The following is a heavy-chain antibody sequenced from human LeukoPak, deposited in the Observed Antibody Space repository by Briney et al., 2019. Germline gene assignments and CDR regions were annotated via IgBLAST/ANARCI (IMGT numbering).Heavy chain of an antibody. V-gene: IGHV3-30-3*01. CDR3: ARELPVRYYFDY. CDR2: ISYDGSNK. D-gene: IGHD2-21*02. J-gene: IGHJ4*02. Sequence: AGGSLRLSCAASGFTFSSYAMHWVRQAPGKGLEWVAVISYDGSNKYYADSVKGRFTISRDNSKNTLYLQMNSLRAEDTAVYYCARELPVRYYFDYWGQGTLVTVSS. CDR1: GFTFSSYA.